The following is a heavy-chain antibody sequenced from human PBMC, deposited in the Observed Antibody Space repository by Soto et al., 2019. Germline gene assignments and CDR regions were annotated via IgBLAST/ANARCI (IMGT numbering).Heavy chain of an antibody. D-gene: IGHD1-26*01. CDR2: MRGSGGST. J-gene: IGHJ4*02. CDR1: GFTFSYYA. Sequence: EVQLLESGGGLVQPGGSLRLSCAASGFTFSYYAMSWVRQAPGKGLEWVSGMRGSGGSTHYADSVKGRFTISRDNSKNMFDLQLNSLTVEDTALYFCAKGKGLGANPDGANYWGQGTLVTVSS. V-gene: IGHV3-23*01. CDR3: AKGKGLGANPDGANY.